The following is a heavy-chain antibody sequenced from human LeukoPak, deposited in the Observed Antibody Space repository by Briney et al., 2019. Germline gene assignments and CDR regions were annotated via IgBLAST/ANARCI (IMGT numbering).Heavy chain of an antibody. Sequence: SQTLSLTCTVSGGSISSGGYYWSWIRQHPGKGLEWIGYIYYSGSTYYNPSLKSRVTISVDTSKNQFPLKLSSVTAADTAVYYCARGRGDYDPFYFDYWGQGTLVTVSS. D-gene: IGHD4-17*01. V-gene: IGHV4-31*03. CDR1: GGSISSGGYY. CDR2: IYYSGST. CDR3: ARGRGDYDPFYFDY. J-gene: IGHJ4*02.